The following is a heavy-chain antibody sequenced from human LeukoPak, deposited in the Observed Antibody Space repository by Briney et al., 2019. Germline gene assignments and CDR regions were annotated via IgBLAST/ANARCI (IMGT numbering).Heavy chain of an antibody. CDR2: ISDSGSST. Sequence: GGSLRLSCAASGFTFNNYAMNWVRQPPGKGLEWVSSISDSGSSTNYADSVKGRFNMSRDNSKNTLYLQMNSLRAEDTAVYYCAKLIGQEGATGDYWGQGALVTVSS. D-gene: IGHD1-14*01. CDR3: AKLIGQEGATGDY. CDR1: GFTFNNYA. J-gene: IGHJ4*02. V-gene: IGHV3-23*01.